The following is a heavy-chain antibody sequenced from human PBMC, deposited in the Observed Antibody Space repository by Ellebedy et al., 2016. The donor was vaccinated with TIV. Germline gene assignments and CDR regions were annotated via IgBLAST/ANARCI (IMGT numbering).Heavy chain of an antibody. D-gene: IGHD3-22*01. CDR3: ARHSYDSEGYSNRNFDY. CDR2: IYPGDSNT. Sequence: PGGSLRLSCKGSGSRFTSYWIAWVRQMPGKGMEWMGIIYPGDSNTSYNPSLQGQVTISADKSITTAYLQWSSLKASDSGIYYCARHSYDSEGYSNRNFDYWGQGTLVTVSS. CDR1: GSRFTSYW. V-gene: IGHV5-51*01. J-gene: IGHJ4*02.